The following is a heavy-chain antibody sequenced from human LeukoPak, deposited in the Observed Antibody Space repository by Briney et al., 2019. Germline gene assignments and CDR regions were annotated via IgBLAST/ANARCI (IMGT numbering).Heavy chain of an antibody. D-gene: IGHD3-22*01. V-gene: IGHV3-23*01. CDR2: ISDSGGST. Sequence: PGGSLRLSCAVSGITLSNYGMSWVRQAPGKGLEWVAGISDSGGSTNYADSVKGRFTISTDNRKNTLYLQMNSLRAEDTAVYFCAKRGVVIRVILVGFHKEAYYFDSWGQGALVTVSS. J-gene: IGHJ4*02. CDR3: AKRGVVIRVILVGFHKEAYYFDS. CDR1: GITLSNYG.